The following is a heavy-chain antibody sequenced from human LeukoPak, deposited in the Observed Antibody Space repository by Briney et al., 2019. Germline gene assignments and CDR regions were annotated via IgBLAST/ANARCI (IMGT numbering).Heavy chain of an antibody. D-gene: IGHD6-13*01. CDR3: AKDLYSHFDY. V-gene: IGHV3-23*01. CDR1: GFTFCSYA. J-gene: IGHJ4*02. Sequence: GGSLRLSCAASGFTFCSYAMSWVRQAPGKGLEWVSGISGSGGSTYYADSVKGRFTISRDNSKNTRYLQMNSLRAEDTAVYYCAKDLYSHFDYWGQGTLVTVSS. CDR2: ISGSGGST.